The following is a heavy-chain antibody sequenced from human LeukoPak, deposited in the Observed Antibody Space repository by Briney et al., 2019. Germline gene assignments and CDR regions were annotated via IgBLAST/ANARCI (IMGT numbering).Heavy chain of an antibody. D-gene: IGHD3-10*01. CDR3: ARVEGENPRWFDP. V-gene: IGHV3-74*01. J-gene: IGHJ5*01. CDR1: GFIFSGYW. Sequence: PGGSLRLSCAASGFIFSGYWMHWVRQAPGKGLVWVSRINTDGTNTNYADSVKGRFTISRDNAKNTLYLQMSSLRVEDTAVYYCARVEGENPRWFDPWGQGTTVTVSS. CDR2: INTDGTNT.